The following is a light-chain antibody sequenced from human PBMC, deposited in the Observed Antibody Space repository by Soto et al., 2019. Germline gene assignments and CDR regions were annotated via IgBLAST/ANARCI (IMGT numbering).Light chain of an antibody. CDR3: SSYTSSNTYV. Sequence: SALTQPASVSGPPGQSITISCTGTSSDVGGYNYVSWYQQHPGKAPKLMIYEVTNRPSGVSNRFSGSKSGNTASLTISGLQAEDEADYYCSSYTSSNTYVFGTGTKLTVL. CDR2: EVT. J-gene: IGLJ1*01. CDR1: SSDVGGYNY. V-gene: IGLV2-14*01.